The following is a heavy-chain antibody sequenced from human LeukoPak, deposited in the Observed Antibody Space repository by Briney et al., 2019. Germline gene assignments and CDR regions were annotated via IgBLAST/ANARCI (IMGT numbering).Heavy chain of an antibody. CDR1: GFTFTSYS. CDR2: IRSSSSII. D-gene: IGHD3-22*01. Sequence: GGSLRLSCAASGFTFTSYSMNWVRQAPGKGLEWVSYIRSSSSIISYADSVKGRFTISSDNAKNSLYLQMNSLRDEDTAVYYCARDDSWVFDSWGQGTLVTVSS. V-gene: IGHV3-48*02. J-gene: IGHJ4*02. CDR3: ARDDSWVFDS.